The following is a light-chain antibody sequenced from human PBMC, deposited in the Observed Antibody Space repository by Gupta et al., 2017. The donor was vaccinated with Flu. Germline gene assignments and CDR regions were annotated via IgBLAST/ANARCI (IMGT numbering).Light chain of an antibody. V-gene: IGKV1-39*01. Sequence: GDRVTITCRASQPISTYLNWYQQKPGKAPKLLIYGAPSLQSGVPSRFSGSGSGTDFSLTINSLQPEDSATYYCQQSYTTPLTFGGGTEVEIK. CDR1: QPISTY. CDR2: GAP. J-gene: IGKJ4*01. CDR3: QQSYTTPLT.